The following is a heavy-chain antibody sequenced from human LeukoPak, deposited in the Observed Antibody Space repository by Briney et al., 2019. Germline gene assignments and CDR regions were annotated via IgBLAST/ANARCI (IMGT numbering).Heavy chain of an antibody. CDR3: ARSRSYGAYIVFFSD. V-gene: IGHV4-4*07. CDR1: DGSISSYY. J-gene: IGHJ4*02. CDR2: INTSGST. Sequence: SETLSLTCTVYDGSISSYYWSWIRQPAGKGLELVAFINTSGSTKASPSLKSRVTMSVDTSKNQVSLILTSVTAADTAVYYCARSRSYGAYIVFFSDWGQGTLVTVSS. D-gene: IGHD4-17*01.